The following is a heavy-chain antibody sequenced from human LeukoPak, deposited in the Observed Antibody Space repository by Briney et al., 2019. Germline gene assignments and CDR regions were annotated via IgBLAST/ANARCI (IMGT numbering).Heavy chain of an antibody. V-gene: IGHV3-23*01. CDR1: GFTFSSYA. CDR3: ARGIVVVSAAFYYLDY. D-gene: IGHD2-2*01. J-gene: IGHJ4*02. Sequence: PGGSLRLSCAASGFTFSSYAMSWVRQAPGKGLEWVSAISGSGGSTYYADSVKGRFTISRDNPKNTLYLQMNSLRAEDTAVYHCARGIVVVSAAFYYLDYWGQGTLVTVSS. CDR2: ISGSGGST.